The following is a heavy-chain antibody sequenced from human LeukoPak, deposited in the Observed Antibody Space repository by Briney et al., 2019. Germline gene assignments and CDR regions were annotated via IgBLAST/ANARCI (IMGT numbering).Heavy chain of an antibody. D-gene: IGHD6-6*01. CDR3: ARSEYSKSIWFDP. CDR2: INPSGGTT. Sequence: ASVKISCKASGFNFTNFYFHWVRQAPGQGLEWMGIINPSGGTTTYAQKFQGNITMTRDTSTSTVYMEMTSLTSEDTAVYHCARSEYSKSIWFDPWGQGTLVTVSA. CDR1: GFNFTNFY. V-gene: IGHV1-46*01. J-gene: IGHJ5*02.